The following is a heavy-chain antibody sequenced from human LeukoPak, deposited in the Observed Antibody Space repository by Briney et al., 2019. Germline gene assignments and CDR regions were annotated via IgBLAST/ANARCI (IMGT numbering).Heavy chain of an antibody. J-gene: IGHJ3*02. V-gene: IGHV4-59*01. Sequence: MPSETLSLTCTVSGGSISSYYWSWIRQPPGKGLEWIGYIYYSGSTNYNPSLKSRVTISVDTSKNQFSLKLSSVTAVDTAVYYCARDRYYDSYDAFDIWGQGTMVTVSS. CDR1: GGSISSYY. CDR3: ARDRYYDSYDAFDI. D-gene: IGHD3-22*01. CDR2: IYYSGST.